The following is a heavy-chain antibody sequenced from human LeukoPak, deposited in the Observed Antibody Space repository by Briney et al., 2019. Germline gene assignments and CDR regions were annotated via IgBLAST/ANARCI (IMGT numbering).Heavy chain of an antibody. CDR3: ARGDPGYCSSTSCYLHYYGMDV. V-gene: IGHV1-2*06. J-gene: IGHJ6*02. D-gene: IGHD2-2*01. Sequence: VASVKVSCKASGYTFTGYYMHWVRQAPGQGLEWMGRINPNSGGTNYAQKFQGRVTMTRDTSISTAYMELSRLRSDDTAVYYCARGDPGYCSSTSCYLHYYGMDVWGQGTTVTVSS. CDR2: INPNSGGT. CDR1: GYTFTGYY.